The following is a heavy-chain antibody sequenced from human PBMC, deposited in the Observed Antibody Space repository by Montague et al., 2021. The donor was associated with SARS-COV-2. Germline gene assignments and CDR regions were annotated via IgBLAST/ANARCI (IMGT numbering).Heavy chain of an antibody. D-gene: IGHD1-7*01. CDR1: DGSLSDSL. Sequence: SETLSLTCAVYDGSLSDSLRAWIRQSPGKGLEWIGEVKQSGSSNYNPSLESRVDISVDMSKNQFSPNLLSVTAADTALYFCARRTDKWHWYYYTGFDVWGPGTAVTVSS. J-gene: IGHJ6*02. CDR2: VKQSGSS. V-gene: IGHV4-34*01. CDR3: ARRTDKWHWYYYTGFDV.